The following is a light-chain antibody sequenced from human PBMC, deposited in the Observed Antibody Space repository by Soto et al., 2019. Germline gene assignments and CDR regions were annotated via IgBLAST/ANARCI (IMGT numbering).Light chain of an antibody. CDR3: QQYGSSGT. Sequence: EIVLTQSPGTLSLSPGERATLSCRASQSVSNNYLAWYQQKPDQAPRLLIYGASNRATGIPDRFSVSGSGTDFTLTISRLEPEDFAVYYCQQYGSSGTFGQGAKVDIK. J-gene: IGKJ1*01. CDR2: GAS. CDR1: QSVSNNY. V-gene: IGKV3-20*01.